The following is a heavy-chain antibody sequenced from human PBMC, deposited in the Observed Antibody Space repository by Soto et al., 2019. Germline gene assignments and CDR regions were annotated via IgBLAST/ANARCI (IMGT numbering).Heavy chain of an antibody. CDR2: TYYRSKWEN. CDR3: ARLIGNSWLDS. CDR1: GDSVSTNSAT. V-gene: IGHV6-1*01. Sequence: SQTLSLTCALSGDSVSTNSATWDWIRQSPSRGLEWLGRTYYRSKWENDYAVSVKGRISIIPDTTNNRLSLQLNSVSPDDTAVYYCARLIGNSWLDSWGQGTLVTVSS. J-gene: IGHJ5*01.